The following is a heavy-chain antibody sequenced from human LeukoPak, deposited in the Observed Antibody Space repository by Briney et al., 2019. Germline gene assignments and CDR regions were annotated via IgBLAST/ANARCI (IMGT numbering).Heavy chain of an antibody. CDR3: ARDLPPVETIHYYFDY. CDR1: GFTFDDYA. CDR2: ISWNSGSI. Sequence: PGGSLRLSCAASGFTFDDYAMHWVRQAPGKGLEWVSGISWNSGSIGYADSVKGRFTISRDNAKNSLYLQMNSLRAEDTAVYYCARDLPPVETIHYYFDYWGQGTLVTVSS. V-gene: IGHV3-9*01. J-gene: IGHJ4*02. D-gene: IGHD1-14*01.